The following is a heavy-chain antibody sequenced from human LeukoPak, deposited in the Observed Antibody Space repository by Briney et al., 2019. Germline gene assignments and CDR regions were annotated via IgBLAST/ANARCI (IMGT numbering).Heavy chain of an antibody. J-gene: IGHJ4*02. V-gene: IGHV1-69*05. CDR2: IIPIFGTA. CDR1: GGTFSSYA. CDR3: ARTFYDSSGYYDY. D-gene: IGHD3-22*01. Sequence: GVSVKVSCKASGGTFSSYAVSWVRQAPGQGLEWMGRIIPIFGTANYAQKFQGRVTITTDESTSTAYMELSSLRSEDTAVYYCARTFYDSSGYYDYWGQGTLVTVSS.